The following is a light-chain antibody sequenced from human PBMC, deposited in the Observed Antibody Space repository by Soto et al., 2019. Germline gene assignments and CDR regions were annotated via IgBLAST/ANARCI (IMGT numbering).Light chain of an antibody. CDR3: HQYGSSPLT. V-gene: IGKV3-11*01. J-gene: IGKJ4*01. CDR1: QSVVSY. Sequence: ETVLTQSPATLSLSPGQRATLSCRASQSVVSYLAWYQQKPGQAPRLLIYDASNRATGVPARFSGSGSGTDFTLTIDSLEPEDFAMYYCHQYGSSPLTFGGGTKVDIK. CDR2: DAS.